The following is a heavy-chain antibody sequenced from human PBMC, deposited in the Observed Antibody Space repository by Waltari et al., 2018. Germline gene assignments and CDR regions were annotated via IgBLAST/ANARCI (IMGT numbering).Heavy chain of an antibody. CDR3: ARDLEGATCYFDY. J-gene: IGHJ4*02. D-gene: IGHD1-26*01. Sequence: QVQLVQSGAEVKKPGASVKVSCKASGYTFTGYYMHWVRQAPGQGLEWSGRINPISGGPNESNKFQGRGTRTRDTSISTSYMELSRLRSDDTAVYYCARDLEGATCYFDYWGQGTLVTVSS. CDR1: GYTFTGYY. CDR2: INPISGGP. V-gene: IGHV1-2*06.